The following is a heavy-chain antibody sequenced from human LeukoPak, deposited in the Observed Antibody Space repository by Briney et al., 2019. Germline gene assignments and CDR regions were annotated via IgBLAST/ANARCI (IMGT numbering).Heavy chain of an antibody. CDR3: ARDRGWRTTGYYLYHFDY. D-gene: IGHD3-9*01. CDR2: ISSSSSYI. J-gene: IGHJ4*02. V-gene: IGHV3-21*01. Sequence: GGSLRLSCAASGFTFSSYSMNRVRQAPGKGLEWVSSISSSSSYIYYADSVKGRFTISRDNAKNPLYLQMNSLRAEDAAVYYCARDRGWRTTGYYLYHFDYWGQGTLFTFAS. CDR1: GFTFSSYS.